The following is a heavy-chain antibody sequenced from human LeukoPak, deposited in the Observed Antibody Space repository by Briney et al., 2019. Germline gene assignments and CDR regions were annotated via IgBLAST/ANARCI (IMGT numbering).Heavy chain of an antibody. J-gene: IGHJ4*02. V-gene: IGHV1-2*02. CDR3: ARVPTSYDLYYFDY. CDR2: INPNSGGT. D-gene: IGHD3-3*01. CDR1: GYTFTGYY. Sequence: ASVKVSCKASGYTFTGYYMHWVRQAPGQGLEWMGWINPNSGGTNYAQKFQGRVTMTRDTSISTAYMELSRLRSDDTAVYYCARVPTSYDLYYFDYWGQGTLVTVSS.